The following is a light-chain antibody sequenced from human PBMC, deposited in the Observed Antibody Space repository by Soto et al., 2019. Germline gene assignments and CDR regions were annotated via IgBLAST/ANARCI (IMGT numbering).Light chain of an antibody. CDR2: AAS. CDR3: QQSYSTPLT. CDR1: QSISSY. V-gene: IGKV1-39*01. Sequence: DIQMTQSPSSLSASVRDRVTITCRASQSISSYLNWYQQKPGKAPKVLIYAASSLQSGVPSRFSGSGSWTDFTLTISSLQPEDFASYYCQQSYSTPLTFGGGTKVEIK. J-gene: IGKJ4*01.